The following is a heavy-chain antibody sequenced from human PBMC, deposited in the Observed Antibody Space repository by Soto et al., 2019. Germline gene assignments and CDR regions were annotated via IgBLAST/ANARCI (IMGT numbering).Heavy chain of an antibody. CDR2: IYSGGST. CDR3: ARVKAVAGTSTNDY. J-gene: IGHJ4*02. D-gene: IGHD6-19*01. Sequence: GGPLRLSCAASGFTVSSNYMSWVRQAPGKGLEWVSVIYSGGSTYYADSVKGRFTISRDNSKNTLYLQMNSLRAEDTAVYYCARVKAVAGTSTNDYWGQGTLVTVSS. CDR1: GFTVSSNY. V-gene: IGHV3-53*01.